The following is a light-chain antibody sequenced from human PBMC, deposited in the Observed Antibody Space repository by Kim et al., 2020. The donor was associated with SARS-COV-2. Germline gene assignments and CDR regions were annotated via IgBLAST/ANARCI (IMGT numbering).Light chain of an antibody. CDR1: ESVSNSK. CDR3: QHYGASPYT. V-gene: IGKV3-20*01. CDR2: GAS. J-gene: IGKJ2*01. Sequence: LTQSPDTLSLSPGESATLSCRPSESVSNSKVAWYQQKHGQAPRLVIYGASRRATGIPDRFSGSESGTEFILTISRLESEDFAVYYCQHYGASPYTFGRGTKLEI.